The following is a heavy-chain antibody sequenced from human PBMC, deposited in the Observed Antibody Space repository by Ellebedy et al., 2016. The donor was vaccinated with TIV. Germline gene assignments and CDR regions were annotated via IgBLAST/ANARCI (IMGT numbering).Heavy chain of an antibody. D-gene: IGHD3-22*01. V-gene: IGHV3-11*06. J-gene: IGHJ4*02. CDR1: GFTFSDYY. CDR3: ARDDLHYYDGGGYSHY. CDR2: IITSSSHT. Sequence: PGGSLRLSCAASGFTFSDYYMSWIRQAPGKGLEWVSYIITSSSHTNYADSVKGRFTISRDNAKNSLYLQMDSLRAEDTAVYYCARDDLHYYDGGGYSHYWGQGTLVTVSS.